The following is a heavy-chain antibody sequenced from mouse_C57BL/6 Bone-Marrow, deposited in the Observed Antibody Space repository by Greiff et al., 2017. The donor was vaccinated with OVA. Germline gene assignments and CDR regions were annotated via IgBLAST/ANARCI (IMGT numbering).Heavy chain of an antibody. V-gene: IGHV14-4*01. CDR2: IDPENGDT. J-gene: IGHJ4*01. CDR3: TSYDYDGNYYAMDY. CDR1: GFNIQDDY. Sequence: VQLQQSGAELVRPGASVKLSCTASGFNIQDDYMHWVKQRPEQGLEWIGWIDPENGDTEYASKFQGKATITADTSSNTAYLQLSSLTSEDTAVYYCTSYDYDGNYYAMDYWGQGTSVTVSS. D-gene: IGHD2-4*01.